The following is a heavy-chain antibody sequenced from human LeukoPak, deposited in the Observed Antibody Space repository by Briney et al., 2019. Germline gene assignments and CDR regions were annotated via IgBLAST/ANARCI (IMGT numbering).Heavy chain of an antibody. Sequence: SETLSLTCTVSGGSVTSTTYYWGWIRQPPGTGLEWIGSIYRSGDTYYNPSLNSRVTISIDTSKNQFSLRLSSVTAADTAVYYCAGPSRGVRFDSWGQGTLVTVSS. CDR3: AGPSRGVRFDS. CDR2: IYRSGDT. J-gene: IGHJ5*01. CDR1: GGSVTSTTYY. D-gene: IGHD3-10*01. V-gene: IGHV4-39*01.